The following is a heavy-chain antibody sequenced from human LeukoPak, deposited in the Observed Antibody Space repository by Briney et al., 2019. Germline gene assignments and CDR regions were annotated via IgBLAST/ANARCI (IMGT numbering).Heavy chain of an antibody. CDR3: ARRNGLLWCGERRREDY. Sequence: SETLSLTCAVYGGSFSGYYWSWIRQPPGKGLEWIGEINHSGSTNYNPSLKSRVTISVDTSKNQFSLKLSSVTAADTAVYYCARRNGLLWCGERRREDYWGQGTLVTVSS. D-gene: IGHD3-10*01. CDR2: INHSGST. J-gene: IGHJ4*02. CDR1: GGSFSGYY. V-gene: IGHV4-34*01.